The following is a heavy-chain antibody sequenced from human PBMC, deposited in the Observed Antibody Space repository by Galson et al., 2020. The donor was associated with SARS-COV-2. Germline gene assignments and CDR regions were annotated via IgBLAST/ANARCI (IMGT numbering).Heavy chain of an antibody. CDR3: ARDLYCTGGSCYSLGRRASATGREKNSFDP. J-gene: IGHJ5*02. Sequence: ASETLSLTCTVSGGSISSTSYYWGWIRQTPGQGLEWIGRIYYSGRTHYNPSLKSRVTTSLDTSKNQLSLKLTSVTAADTAVYYCARDLYCTGGSCYSLGRRASATGREKNSFDPWGQGTLVTVSS. D-gene: IGHD2-15*01. CDR1: GGSISSTSYY. CDR2: IYYSGRT. V-gene: IGHV4-39*07.